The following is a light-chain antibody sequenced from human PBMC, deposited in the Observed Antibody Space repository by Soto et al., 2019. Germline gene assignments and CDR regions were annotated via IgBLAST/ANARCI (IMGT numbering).Light chain of an antibody. CDR3: CSYAGITL. V-gene: IGLV2-23*01. J-gene: IGLJ2*01. Sequence: QSALTQPASVSGSPGQSITISCTGTSSDVGGYNLVSWYQQFPGKAPKLMIYEGTKRPSGVSNRFSGSKSGNTASLTISGLQAEDEADYYCCSYAGITLFGGGTKLTVL. CDR1: SSDVGGYNL. CDR2: EGT.